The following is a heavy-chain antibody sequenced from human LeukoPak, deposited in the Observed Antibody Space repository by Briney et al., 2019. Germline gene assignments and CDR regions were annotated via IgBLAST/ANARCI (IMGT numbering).Heavy chain of an antibody. Sequence: SVKVSCKASGGTFSSYAISWVRQAPGQGLEWMGGIIPIFGTANYALKFQGRVTITTDESTSTAYMELSSLRSEDTAVYYCAESNGGYCSSTSCWANWFDPWGQGTLVTVSS. CDR3: AESNGGYCSSTSCWANWFDP. CDR2: IIPIFGTA. CDR1: GGTFSSYA. D-gene: IGHD2-2*01. J-gene: IGHJ5*02. V-gene: IGHV1-69*05.